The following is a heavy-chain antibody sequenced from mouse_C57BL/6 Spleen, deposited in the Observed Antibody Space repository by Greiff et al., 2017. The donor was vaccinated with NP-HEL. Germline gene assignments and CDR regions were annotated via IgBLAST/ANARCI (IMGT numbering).Heavy chain of an antibody. Sequence: VKLVESGAELMKPGASVKLSCKATGYTFTGYWIEWVKQRPGHGLEWIGELLPGSGSTNYNEKFKGKATFTADTSSNTAYMQLSSLTTEDSAIYYCARTVVAKRYWYFDVWGTGTTVTVSS. CDR2: LLPGSGST. V-gene: IGHV1-9*01. D-gene: IGHD1-1*01. J-gene: IGHJ1*03. CDR3: ARTVVAKRYWYFDV. CDR1: GYTFTGYW.